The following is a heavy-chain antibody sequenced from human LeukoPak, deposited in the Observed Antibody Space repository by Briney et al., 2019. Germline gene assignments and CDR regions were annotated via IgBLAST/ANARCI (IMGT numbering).Heavy chain of an antibody. J-gene: IGHJ4*02. CDR3: ASYDSSGYRPFDY. CDR1: GGTFSSYA. V-gene: IGHV1-69*01. CDR2: IIPIFGTA. Sequence: GSSVKVSSKASGGTFSSYAISWVRQAPGQGLEWMGGIIPIFGTANYAQKFQGRVTITADESTSTAYMELSSLRSEDTAVYYCASYDSSGYRPFDYWGQGTLVTVSS. D-gene: IGHD3-22*01.